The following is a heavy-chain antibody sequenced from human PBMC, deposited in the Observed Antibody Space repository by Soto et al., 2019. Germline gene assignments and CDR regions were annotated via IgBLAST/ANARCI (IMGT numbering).Heavy chain of an antibody. V-gene: IGHV3-23*01. CDR1: GFTFSSYA. CDR2: ISGRGGNA. CDR3: AKYGASGSYPPYYYFGMDV. J-gene: IGHJ6*02. D-gene: IGHD1-26*01. Sequence: EVQLLESGGGLVQPGGSLRRSCAASGFTFSSYAMSWVRQAPGKGLEWVSTISGRGGNAYYADSVKGRFSISIDKSKNTPRLRLNSLRADDTAVYYCAKYGASGSYPPYYYFGMDVWGQVTTVTVAS.